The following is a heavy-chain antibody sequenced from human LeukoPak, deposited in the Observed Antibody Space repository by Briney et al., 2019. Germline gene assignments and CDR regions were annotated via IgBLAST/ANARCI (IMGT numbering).Heavy chain of an antibody. Sequence: GGSLRLSCAASGFTFSDSAIHWVRQASGKGLEWVARIRSKANSYATAYAASVQGRFTISRDDSKNPAYLQMNSLKTEDTAVYYCPSPDDEGYCTSSNCYTWDNWFDPWGQGTQVTVSS. CDR2: IRSKANSYAT. CDR3: PSPDDEGYCTSSNCYTWDNWFDP. J-gene: IGHJ5*02. CDR1: GFTFSDSA. D-gene: IGHD2-2*02. V-gene: IGHV3-73*01.